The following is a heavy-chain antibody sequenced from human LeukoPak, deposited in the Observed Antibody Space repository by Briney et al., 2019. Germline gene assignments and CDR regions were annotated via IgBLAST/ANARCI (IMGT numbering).Heavy chain of an antibody. CDR3: TTTPLWLAFDY. CDR2: LFNSGIT. CDR1: ADSINTVSGFY. Sequence: PSETLSLTCTLSADSINTVSGFYWSWIRQPPGKGLEWIGSLFNSGITNYNPSLRGRVTMSVDMYKSQLSLKLRSVTAADTAMYYCTTTPLWLAFDYWGQGALVTVSS. V-gene: IGHV4-61*08. J-gene: IGHJ4*02. D-gene: IGHD6-19*01.